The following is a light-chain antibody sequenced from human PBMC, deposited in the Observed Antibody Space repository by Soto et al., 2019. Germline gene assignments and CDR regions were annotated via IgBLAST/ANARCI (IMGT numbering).Light chain of an antibody. J-gene: IGKJ1*01. Sequence: EIVLTQSPATLSLSPGERATLSCRASQTVGNYLAWYQQKPGQVPRLLIYNASNRATGVPVRFSGSGSGTEFTLTISSLEPEDFAVYYCQQRGNWPLPWTLGKGDKVEI. CDR1: QTVGNY. CDR2: NAS. CDR3: QQRGNWPLPWT. V-gene: IGKV3-11*01.